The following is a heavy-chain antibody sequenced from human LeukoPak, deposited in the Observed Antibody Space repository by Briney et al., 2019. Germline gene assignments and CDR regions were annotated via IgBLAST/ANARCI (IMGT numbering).Heavy chain of an antibody. D-gene: IGHD6-19*01. V-gene: IGHV4-59*01. CDR1: GGSFSGYY. J-gene: IGHJ4*02. CDR3: ARESYSSGWNDY. Sequence: PSETLSLTCAVYGGSFSGYYWSWIRQPPGKGLEWIGYIYYSGSTNYNTSLKSRVTISVDTSKNQFSLKLSSVTAADTAVYYCARESYSSGWNDYWGQGTLVTVSS. CDR2: IYYSGST.